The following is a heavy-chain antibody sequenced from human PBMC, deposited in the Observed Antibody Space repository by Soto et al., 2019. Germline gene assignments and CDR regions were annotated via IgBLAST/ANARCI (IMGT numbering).Heavy chain of an antibody. Sequence: QVQLVQSGAEVRKPGASVKVSCKASGYTFTDYYMHWVRQAPGQGLECMGWINPHSGGTNYAQKFQGRVTMTRDTSISTAYMALSRLRSDDTAVYFCAGGYRGGDVWGQGTTVTVSS. V-gene: IGHV1-2*02. CDR3: AGGYRGGDV. CDR1: GYTFTDYY. J-gene: IGHJ6*02. D-gene: IGHD1-26*01. CDR2: INPHSGGT.